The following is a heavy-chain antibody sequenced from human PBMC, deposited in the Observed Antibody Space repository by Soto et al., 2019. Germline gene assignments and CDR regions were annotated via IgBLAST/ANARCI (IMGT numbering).Heavy chain of an antibody. V-gene: IGHV1-18*01. CDR2: ISAYNGNT. J-gene: IGHJ3*02. CDR3: ARRGKEDSSSWFEI. CDR1: GYTFTSYG. D-gene: IGHD6-13*01. Sequence: ASVKVSCKASGYTFTSYGISWVRQAPGQGLEWMGWISAYNGNTNYAQKLQGRVTMTTDTSTSTAYMELRSLRSEDTAMYYCARRGKEDSSSWFEIWGQGTMVTVSS.